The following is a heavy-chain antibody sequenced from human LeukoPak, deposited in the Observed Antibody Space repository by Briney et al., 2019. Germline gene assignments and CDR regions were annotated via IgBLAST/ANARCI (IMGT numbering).Heavy chain of an antibody. V-gene: IGHV1-8*01. CDR2: MNPNSSNT. J-gene: IGHJ3*02. CDR3: TRGLVVLSATSWAFDI. CDR1: GYTFTSYD. D-gene: IGHD2-15*01. Sequence: ASVKVSCKASGYTFTSYDINWVRQATGQGLEWMGWMNPNSSNTGYAQKFQARVSMTRNTSISTAYMELSSLRSEDTAVYYFTRGLVVLSATSWAFDIWGHGTMVTVSS.